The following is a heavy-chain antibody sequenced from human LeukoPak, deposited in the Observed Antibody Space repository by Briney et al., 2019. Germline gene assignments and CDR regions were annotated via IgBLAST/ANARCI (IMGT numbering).Heavy chain of an antibody. V-gene: IGHV1-69*04. CDR2: IIPILGIA. CDR3: ARERSCSGGSCYPSGEDV. D-gene: IGHD2-15*01. CDR1: GGTFSSYA. J-gene: IGHJ6*02. Sequence: SVKVSCKASGGTFSSYAISWVRQAPGQGLEWMGRIIPILGIANYAQKFQGRVTITADKSTSTAYMELSSLRSEDTAVYYCARERSCSGGSCYPSGEDVWGQGTTVTVSS.